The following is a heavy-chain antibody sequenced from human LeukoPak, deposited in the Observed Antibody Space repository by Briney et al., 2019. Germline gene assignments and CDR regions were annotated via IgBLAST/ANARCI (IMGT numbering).Heavy chain of an antibody. D-gene: IGHD5-18*01. V-gene: IGHV3-74*01. Sequence: GGSLRLSCAASGFTVSGTWMPWVRHAPGKGLVWVSRINNDGRSTSYADPVKGRFTISRDNAKNTLYMQMNSLRAEDTAVYYCGTAFEFWGQGTLVTVSS. CDR2: INNDGRST. CDR1: GFTVSGTW. CDR3: GTAFEF. J-gene: IGHJ4*02.